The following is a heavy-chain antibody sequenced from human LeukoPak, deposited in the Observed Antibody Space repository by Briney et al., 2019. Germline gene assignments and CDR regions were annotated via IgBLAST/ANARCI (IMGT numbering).Heavy chain of an antibody. CDR3: ARDASGSYVFDY. J-gene: IGHJ4*02. D-gene: IGHD1-26*01. V-gene: IGHV3-21*01. Sequence: GGSLRLSCAASGFTFSSYSMNWVRQAPGKGLEWVSSISSSSSYIYYADSVKGRFTISRDNAKNSLYLQMNSLRAEDTAVYYCARDASGSYVFDYWGQGTLVTVSS. CDR1: GFTFSSYS. CDR2: ISSSSSYI.